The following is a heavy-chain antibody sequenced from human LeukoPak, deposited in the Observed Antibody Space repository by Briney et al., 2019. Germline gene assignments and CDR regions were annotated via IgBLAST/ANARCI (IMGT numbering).Heavy chain of an antibody. V-gene: IGHV3-20*04. J-gene: IGHJ4*02. Sequence: GGSLRLSCAASGFTFDDYGMSWVRQAPGKRLEWVSGINWNGGSTGYADSVKARFTISRDNAKNSLYLQMNSLRAEDTALYCCARAWGYSSLGFGYWGQGTLVTASS. CDR3: ARAWGYSSLGFGY. D-gene: IGHD6-19*01. CDR2: INWNGGST. CDR1: GFTFDDYG.